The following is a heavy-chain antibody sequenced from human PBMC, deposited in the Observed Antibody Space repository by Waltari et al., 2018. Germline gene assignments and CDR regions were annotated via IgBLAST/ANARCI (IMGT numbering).Heavy chain of an antibody. Sequence: VPLVQSGADVKKPGASMNVSCMTSGYTFTDYHMHWVRQAPGQGLEWMGWINPKTGGTNYAQNFRGRVTMTRDTSSSTAFLEMTSLSFGETAVYYCASSATYWGEFFEHWGQGSLITVSS. CDR3: ASSATYWGEFFEH. J-gene: IGHJ4*02. V-gene: IGHV1-2*02. CDR2: INPKTGGT. CDR1: GYTFTDYH. D-gene: IGHD7-27*01.